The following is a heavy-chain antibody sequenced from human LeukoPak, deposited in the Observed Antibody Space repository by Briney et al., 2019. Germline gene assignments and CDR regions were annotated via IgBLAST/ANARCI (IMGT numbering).Heavy chain of an antibody. Sequence: GGSLRLSCAASGFTFSSYWMAWVRQAPGKGLEWVANIKPDGSEKYYVDSLKGRFTISRDNSKNTLYLQMNSLRAEDTAVYYCAKGGAAGLLHSFDYWGQGTLVTVSS. V-gene: IGHV3-7*05. D-gene: IGHD6-13*01. CDR1: GFTFSSYW. J-gene: IGHJ4*02. CDR3: AKGGAAGLLHSFDY. CDR2: IKPDGSEK.